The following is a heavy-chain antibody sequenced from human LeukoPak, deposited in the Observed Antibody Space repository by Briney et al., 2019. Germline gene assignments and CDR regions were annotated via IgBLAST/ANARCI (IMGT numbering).Heavy chain of an antibody. CDR2: ISGNSGTT. J-gene: IGHJ4*02. D-gene: IGHD5-18*01. CDR3: AKQEKYSYGSFDY. Sequence: GGSLRLSCAASGFTFSSYGMSWVRQAPGKGLEWVSGISGNSGTTYYADSVKGRFTISRDNSKNTLYMQMNSLRAEDTAVYYCAKQEKYSYGSFDYWGQGTLVTVSS. V-gene: IGHV3-23*01. CDR1: GFTFSSYG.